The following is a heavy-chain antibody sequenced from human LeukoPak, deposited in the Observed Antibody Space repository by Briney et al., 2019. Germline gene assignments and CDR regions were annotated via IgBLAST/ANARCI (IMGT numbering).Heavy chain of an antibody. CDR3: ARDKPPGYSYGPFDY. CDR2: ISGSSGHT. V-gene: IGHV3-23*01. D-gene: IGHD5-18*01. Sequence: GGSLRLSCAASGLTFSSYAMSWVRQAPGKGLEWVSAISGSSGHTYYADSVKGRFTISRDNSKNTLYLQVNSLRAEDTAVYYCARDKPPGYSYGPFDYWGQGTLVTVSS. J-gene: IGHJ4*02. CDR1: GLTFSSYA.